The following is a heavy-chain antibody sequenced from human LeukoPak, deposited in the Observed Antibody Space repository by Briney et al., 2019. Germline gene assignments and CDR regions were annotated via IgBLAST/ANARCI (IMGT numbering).Heavy chain of an antibody. CDR2: INPSGGST. Sequence: VASVKVSCKASGYTFTSYYMHWVRQAPGQGLEWMGIINPSGGSTSYAQKFQGRVTMTRDMSTSTVYMELSSLRSEDTAVYYCARGGRYGSGSPYYFDYWGQGTLVTVSS. V-gene: IGHV1-46*01. J-gene: IGHJ4*02. CDR1: GYTFTSYY. D-gene: IGHD3-10*01. CDR3: ARGGRYGSGSPYYFDY.